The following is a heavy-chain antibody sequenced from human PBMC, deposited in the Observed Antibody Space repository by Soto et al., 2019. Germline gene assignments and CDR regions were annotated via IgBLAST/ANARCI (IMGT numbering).Heavy chain of an antibody. V-gene: IGHV1-69*13. CDR1: GGTFSSYA. CDR3: ARDSVAAAGTFDY. J-gene: IGHJ4*02. D-gene: IGHD6-13*01. Sequence: GASVKVSCKASGGTFSSYAISWVRQAPGQGLEWMGGIIPIFGTANYAQKFQGRVTITADESTSTAYMELSSLRSEDTAVYYCARDSVAAAGTFDYWGQGTLVTVSS. CDR2: IIPIFGTA.